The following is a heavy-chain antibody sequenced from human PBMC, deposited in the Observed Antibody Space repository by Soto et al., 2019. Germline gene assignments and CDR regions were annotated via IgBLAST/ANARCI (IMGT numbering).Heavy chain of an antibody. Sequence: QVQLVQSGAEVMKPGSSVKVSCKASGDTFSNYDISWLRQAPGQGLEWVGGIIPIFGTANYAQNFQGRVTISADESTSTVYMELNSLRSEDTAVYYCARDADVTGTLHGAFDIWGQGTMVAVSS. J-gene: IGHJ3*02. D-gene: IGHD1-7*01. CDR3: ARDADVTGTLHGAFDI. CDR1: GDTFSNYD. V-gene: IGHV1-69*12. CDR2: IIPIFGTA.